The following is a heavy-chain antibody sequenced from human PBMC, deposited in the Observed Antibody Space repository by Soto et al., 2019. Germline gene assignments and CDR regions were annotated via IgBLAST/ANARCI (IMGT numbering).Heavy chain of an antibody. CDR1: GGSISSGGYY. V-gene: IGHV4-31*03. CDR3: ARESPLSGYCSGGSCYSVDV. D-gene: IGHD2-15*01. CDR2: IYYSGST. Sequence: TVSGGSISSGGYYWSWIRQHPGKGLEWIGYIYYSGSTYYNPSLKSRVTISVDTSKNQFSLKLSSVTAADTAVYYCARESPLSGYCSGGSCYSVDVWGQGTTVTVSS. J-gene: IGHJ6*02.